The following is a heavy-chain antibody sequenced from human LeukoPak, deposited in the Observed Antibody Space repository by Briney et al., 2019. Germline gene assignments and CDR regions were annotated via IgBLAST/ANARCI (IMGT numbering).Heavy chain of an antibody. CDR1: GGSISSGGYS. D-gene: IGHD3-10*01. J-gene: IGHJ5*02. CDR3: ARGSIYYYGSGSYGNWFDP. CDR2: IYHSGST. V-gene: IGHV4-30-2*01. Sequence: PSETLSLTCAVSGGSISSGGYSWSWIRQPPGTGVEWIGYIYHSGSTYYNPSLKSRVTISVDRSKNQFSLKLSSVTAADTAVYYCARGSIYYYGSGSYGNWFDPWGQGTLVTVSS.